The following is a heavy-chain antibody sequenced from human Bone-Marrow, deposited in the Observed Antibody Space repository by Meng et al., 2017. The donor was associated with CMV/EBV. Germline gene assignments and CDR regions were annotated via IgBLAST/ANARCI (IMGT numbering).Heavy chain of an antibody. J-gene: IGHJ4*02. Sequence: GESLKISCAASGFTFSSYSMNWVRQAPGKGLEWVSSISSSSSYIYYADSVKGRFTISRDNAKNSLYLQMNSLRAEDTAVYYCAREGFFGVVTPAPFDYWGQGTLVTFSS. CDR1: GFTFSSYS. CDR2: ISSSSSYI. CDR3: AREGFFGVVTPAPFDY. D-gene: IGHD3-3*01. V-gene: IGHV3-21*01.